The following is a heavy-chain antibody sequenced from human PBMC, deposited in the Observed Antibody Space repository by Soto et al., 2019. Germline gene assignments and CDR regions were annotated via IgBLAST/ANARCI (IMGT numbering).Heavy chain of an antibody. V-gene: IGHV1-3*01. CDR3: ATDALNSGGRRVDY. Sequence: GASVQVSCKASGYSFTSYCKHWVRQAPGQRLGWIRWINAGNGNTKYSQKFQGRVTITRDTSASTAYMELSSLRSEDTAVYYCATDALNSGGRRVDYWGQGTLVTVSS. J-gene: IGHJ4*02. CDR2: INAGNGNT. D-gene: IGHD6-19*01. CDR1: GYSFTSYC.